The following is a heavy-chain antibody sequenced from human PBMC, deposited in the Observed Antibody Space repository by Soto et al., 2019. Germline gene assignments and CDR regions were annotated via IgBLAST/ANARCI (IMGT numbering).Heavy chain of an antibody. V-gene: IGHV1-18*01. Sequence: QVQLVQSGAEVKKPGASVKVSCKASGYTFTSYGISWVRQAPGQGLEWMGWISAYNGNTNYAQKLQGRVTMTTDTSTSTAYMELRSLRSDDTAVYYCARDSKGPYCGGDCYNVDYWGQGTLVTVSS. CDR3: ARDSKGPYCGGDCYNVDY. D-gene: IGHD2-21*02. CDR2: ISAYNGNT. CDR1: GYTFTSYG. J-gene: IGHJ4*02.